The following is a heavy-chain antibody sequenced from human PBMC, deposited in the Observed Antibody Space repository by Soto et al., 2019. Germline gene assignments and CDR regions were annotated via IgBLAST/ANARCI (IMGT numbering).Heavy chain of an antibody. Sequence: EVQLVESGGGLVKPGGSLRLSCAASGFTFSTYSMHWVRQAPGKGLEWVSSIDATSVYTFYAASVQGRFTVSRANAQNSLYLKMNSLRAEDTAVYYCARSLVGAAPASWGQGTLVTVSS. J-gene: IGHJ5*02. CDR2: IDATSVYT. CDR1: GFTFSTYS. V-gene: IGHV3-21*01. CDR3: ARSLVGAAPAS. D-gene: IGHD1-26*01.